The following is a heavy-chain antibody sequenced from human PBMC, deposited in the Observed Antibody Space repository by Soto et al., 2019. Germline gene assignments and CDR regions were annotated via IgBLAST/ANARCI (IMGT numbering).Heavy chain of an antibody. CDR1: GFTFDDYA. D-gene: IGHD6-13*01. J-gene: IGHJ6*03. CDR2: ISWNSGSI. Sequence: GGSLRLSCAASGFTFDDYAMHWVRQAPGKGLEWVSGISWNSGSIGYADSVKGRFTISRDNAKNSLYLQMNSLRAEDTALYYCAKDIRVPRGSWDYYYYYYMDVWGKGTTVTVSS. CDR3: AKDIRVPRGSWDYYYYYYMDV. V-gene: IGHV3-9*01.